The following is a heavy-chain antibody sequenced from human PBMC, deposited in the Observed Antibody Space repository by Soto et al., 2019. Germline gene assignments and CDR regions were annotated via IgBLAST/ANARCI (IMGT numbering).Heavy chain of an antibody. CDR2: IKSKTDGGTT. V-gene: IGHV3-15*01. Sequence: GGSLRLSCAASGFAFSNAWMSWVRQAPGKGLEWVGRIKSKTDGGTTDYAAPVKGRFTISRDDSKNTLYLQMNSLKTEDTAVYYCTTGPSDWNPPHYWGQGTLVTVSS. CDR1: GFAFSNAW. J-gene: IGHJ4*02. D-gene: IGHD1-1*01. CDR3: TTGPSDWNPPHY.